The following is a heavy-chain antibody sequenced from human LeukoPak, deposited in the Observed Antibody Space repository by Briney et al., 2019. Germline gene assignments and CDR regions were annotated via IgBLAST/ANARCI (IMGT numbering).Heavy chain of an antibody. D-gene: IGHD3-22*01. V-gene: IGHV1-18*01. Sequence: ASVKVSCKASGYTFTSYGISWVRQAPGQGLEWMGWISAYSGDTNYAQKFQGRATMTTDTSTSTAYMELRSLSSDDTAVYYCARDAPDYYDSSGTIRGGHFDYWGQGTLVTVSS. J-gene: IGHJ4*02. CDR2: ISAYSGDT. CDR1: GYTFTSYG. CDR3: ARDAPDYYDSSGTIRGGHFDY.